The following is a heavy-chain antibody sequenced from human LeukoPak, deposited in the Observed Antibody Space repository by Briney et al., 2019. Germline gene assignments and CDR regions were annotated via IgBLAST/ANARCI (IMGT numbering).Heavy chain of an antibody. V-gene: IGHV3-7*01. CDR1: GFTFSSYW. CDR2: IKQDGSEK. J-gene: IGHJ4*02. D-gene: IGHD3-9*01. Sequence: GGSLRLSCAASGFTFSSYWMSWVRQAPGKGLEWVANIKQDGSEKYYVDSVKGRFTISRDNAKNSLYLQMNSLRAEDTAVYYCARGLWDDILTGFDYWGPGTLVTVSS. CDR3: ARGLWDDILTGFDY.